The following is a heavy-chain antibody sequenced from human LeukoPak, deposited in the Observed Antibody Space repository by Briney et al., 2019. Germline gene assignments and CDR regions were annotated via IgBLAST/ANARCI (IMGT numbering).Heavy chain of an antibody. Sequence: PGGSLRLSCAASGFTFSDYYMSWIRQAPGKGLEWVSYISSSGSTIYYADSVKGRFTISRDNAKNSLYLQMNSLRAEDTAVYYCARDPIVGATESAFDIWGQGTMVTVSS. V-gene: IGHV3-11*01. CDR1: GFTFSDYY. D-gene: IGHD1-26*01. CDR2: ISSSGSTI. CDR3: ARDPIVGATESAFDI. J-gene: IGHJ3*02.